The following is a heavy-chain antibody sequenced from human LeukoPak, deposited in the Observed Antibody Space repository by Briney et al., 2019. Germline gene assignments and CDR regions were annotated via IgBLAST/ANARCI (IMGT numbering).Heavy chain of an antibody. D-gene: IGHD3-10*02. CDR1: GGSFSGYY. Sequence: SETLSLTCAVYGGSFSGYYWSWIRQPPGKGLEWIGEINHSGSTNYNPSLKSRVTISVDTSKNQFSLKLSSVTAADTAVYYCARDDVPGRSYGMDVWGQGTTVTVSS. CDR2: INHSGST. CDR3: ARDDVPGRSYGMDV. V-gene: IGHV4-34*01. J-gene: IGHJ6*02.